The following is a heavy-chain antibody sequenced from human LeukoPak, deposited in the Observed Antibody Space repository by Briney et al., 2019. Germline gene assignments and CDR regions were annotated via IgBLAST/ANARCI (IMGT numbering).Heavy chain of an antibody. D-gene: IGHD6-13*01. Sequence: SETLSLTCTVSGGSISSYYWSWIRQPPGKGLEWIGYIYYSGSTNYNPSLKSRVTISVDTSKNQFSLKLSSVTAADTAVHYCARCIAAAGTPNWFDPWGQGTLVTVSS. CDR3: ARCIAAAGTPNWFDP. CDR1: GGSISSYY. V-gene: IGHV4-59*08. J-gene: IGHJ5*02. CDR2: IYYSGST.